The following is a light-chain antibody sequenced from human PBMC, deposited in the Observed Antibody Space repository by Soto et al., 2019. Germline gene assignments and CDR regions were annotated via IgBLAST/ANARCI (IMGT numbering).Light chain of an antibody. Sequence: EIVLKQSPGTLSLTPGERATLSCRASQSVSSSYLAWYQQKPGQAPRLLIYGASSRATGIPDRFSGSGSGTDFTLTISSLQPDDFATYYCQHYNGCSWTFGQGTKVDIK. CDR3: QHYNGCSWT. V-gene: IGKV3-20*01. CDR1: QSVSSSY. CDR2: GAS. J-gene: IGKJ1*01.